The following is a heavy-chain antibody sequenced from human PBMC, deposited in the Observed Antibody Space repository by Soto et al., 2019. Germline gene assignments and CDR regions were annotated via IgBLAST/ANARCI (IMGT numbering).Heavy chain of an antibody. Sequence: EVQLLESGGGLVQPGGSLRLSCAASGFTFSNYAMSWVRXXXXXXXXXXXTISTSVGSTYSADSVKGRFTISRDNSKXXXXXXXXXXXXXXXXXXXXXXXXXXXXXXXXXYFDYWGQGTLVTVSS. J-gene: IGHJ4*02. CDR2: ISTSVGST. V-gene: IGHV3-23*01. CDR1: GFTFSNYA. CDR3: XXXXXXXXXXXXXYFDY.